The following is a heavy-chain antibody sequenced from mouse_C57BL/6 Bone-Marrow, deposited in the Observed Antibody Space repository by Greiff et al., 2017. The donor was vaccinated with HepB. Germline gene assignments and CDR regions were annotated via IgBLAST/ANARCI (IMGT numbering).Heavy chain of an antibody. V-gene: IGHV2-9-1*01. Sequence: VQLQESGPGLVAPSQSLSITCTVSGFSLTSYAISWVRQPPGKGLEWLGVIWTGGGTNYNSALKSRLSISKDNSKSQVFLKMNSLQTDDTARYYCARTLFITTVVARDYYAMDYWGQGTSVTVSS. D-gene: IGHD1-1*01. CDR2: IWTGGGT. CDR1: GFSLTSYA. J-gene: IGHJ4*01. CDR3: ARTLFITTVVARDYYAMDY.